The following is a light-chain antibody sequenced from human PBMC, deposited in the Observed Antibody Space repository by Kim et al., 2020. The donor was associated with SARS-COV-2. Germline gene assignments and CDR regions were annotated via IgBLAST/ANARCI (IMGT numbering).Light chain of an antibody. J-gene: IGKJ2*01. CDR2: VAS. CDR3: QQTYTTPYT. Sequence: SASVGDRVTITCRASQSIGNHLNWYQQRPGKAPNLLIYVASGLHSGVPSRFSGSGSGTDFSLTISSLQPGDFATYFCQQTYTTPYTFGQGTKLEI. CDR1: QSIGNH. V-gene: IGKV1-39*01.